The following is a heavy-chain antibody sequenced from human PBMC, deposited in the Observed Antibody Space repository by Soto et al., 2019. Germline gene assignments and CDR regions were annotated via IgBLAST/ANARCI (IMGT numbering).Heavy chain of an antibody. CDR3: YTEHTLFMAH. CDR1: GFTFSNAW. Sequence: EAQLVESGGGLVTPGESLRLSCVASGFTFSNAWMSWVRLAPGKGLEWISRITSKSAGETTAYAAPVTGRFTVSRDDLKNTLYLQVNSLKTEDTGIYYCYTEHTLFMAHWGQGTLVTVSS. V-gene: IGHV3-15*01. CDR2: ITSKSAGETT. J-gene: IGHJ4*02.